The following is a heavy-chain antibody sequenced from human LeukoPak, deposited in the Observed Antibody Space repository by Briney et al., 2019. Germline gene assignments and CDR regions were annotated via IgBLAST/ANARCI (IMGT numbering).Heavy chain of an antibody. Sequence: SETLSLTCTVSGGSISSSYWSWIRQSPGEGLEWIGYIYYSGSTNYNPSLKSRVTISVDTSKNQFSLKLSSVTAADTAVYYCAREWAVGDSSGTIDYWGQGTLVTVSS. J-gene: IGHJ4*02. CDR1: GGSISSSY. CDR2: IYYSGST. D-gene: IGHD3-22*01. V-gene: IGHV4-59*01. CDR3: AREWAVGDSSGTIDY.